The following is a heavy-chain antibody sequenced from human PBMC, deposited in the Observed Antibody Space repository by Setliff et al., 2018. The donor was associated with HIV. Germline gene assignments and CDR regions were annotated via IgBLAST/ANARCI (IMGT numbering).Heavy chain of an antibody. CDR2: IYPGDSDT. Sequence: HGASLKISCKGSGTSFTNYWIGWVRQMPGRGLEWMGIIYPGDSDTRYSPSFEGQVTMSADKSINTACLQWNSLKASDTAMYYCARQPTDTSGYNNWFDSWGQGTLVTVSS. CDR1: GTSFTNYW. D-gene: IGHD3-3*01. J-gene: IGHJ5*01. CDR3: ARQPTDTSGYNNWFDS. V-gene: IGHV5-51*01.